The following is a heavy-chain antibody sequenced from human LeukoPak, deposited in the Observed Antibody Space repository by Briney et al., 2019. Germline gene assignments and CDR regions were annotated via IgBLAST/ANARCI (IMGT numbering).Heavy chain of an antibody. J-gene: IGHJ5*02. D-gene: IGHD3-16*01. CDR1: GGSISNYY. CDR2: IYYSGST. CDR3: ARFTPQGYGWGGYNRFDP. V-gene: IGHV4-59*01. Sequence: SETLSLTCTVSGGSISNYYWSWIRQPPGKGLEWIGYIYYSGSTNYNPSLKSRVTISVDTSKNQFSLNLTSVTAADTAVYYCARFTPQGYGWGGYNRFDPWGQGTPVTVSS.